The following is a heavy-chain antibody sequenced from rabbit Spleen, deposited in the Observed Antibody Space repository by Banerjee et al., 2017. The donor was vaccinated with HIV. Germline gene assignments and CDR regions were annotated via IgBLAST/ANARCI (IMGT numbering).Heavy chain of an antibody. J-gene: IGHJ6*01. D-gene: IGHD8-1*01. V-gene: IGHV1S45*01. Sequence: QEQLEESGGDLVKPGASLTLTCTASGFSFSSSDYMCWVRQAPGKGLEWIACIAAGSGRFTYYASWAKGRFTCSKTSSTTVTLQMTSLTAADTATYFCARDTGSSFSSYGMDLWGPGTLVTVS. CDR2: IAAGSGRFT. CDR3: ARDTGSSFSSYGMDL. CDR1: GFSFSSSDY.